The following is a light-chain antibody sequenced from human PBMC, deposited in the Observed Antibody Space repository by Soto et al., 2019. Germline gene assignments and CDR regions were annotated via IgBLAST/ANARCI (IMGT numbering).Light chain of an antibody. V-gene: IGKV3-11*01. CDR3: QQRSSWPLT. J-gene: IGKJ4*01. CDR2: DAS. Sequence: EIVLAQSPGTLSLSPGGRATLSCRASQSVSNYLAWYQQRRGQAPRIIIYDASNRATGIPARFSGSWSGTDCSLTISSLEPEDVAVYYCQQRSSWPLTFGGGTKVDIK. CDR1: QSVSNY.